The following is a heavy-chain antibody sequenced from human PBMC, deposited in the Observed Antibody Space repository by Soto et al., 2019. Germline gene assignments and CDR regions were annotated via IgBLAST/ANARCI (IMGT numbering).Heavy chain of an antibody. Sequence: EVQLLESGGDLVQPGESLRLSCAASGFTFSNDAMSWDRQAPGKGLEWVSAISGSGGSTYYADSMKGRFTISRDNSKNTLSLPMNSLRAEDTAVYYCAKGSSGYRPYYSDNWGQGTLVTVSS. D-gene: IGHD3-22*01. CDR3: AKGSSGYRPYYSDN. J-gene: IGHJ4*02. CDR1: GFTFSNDA. CDR2: ISGSGGST. V-gene: IGHV3-23*01.